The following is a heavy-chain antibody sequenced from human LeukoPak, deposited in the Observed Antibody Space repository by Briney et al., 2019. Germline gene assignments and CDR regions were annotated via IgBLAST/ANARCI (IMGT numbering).Heavy chain of an antibody. CDR3: TRDVREAYDI. D-gene: IGHD3-16*01. CDR1: GFRFGGFW. J-gene: IGHJ3*02. V-gene: IGHV3-7*01. Sequence: RGGSLRLSCEASGFRFGGFWMNWVRQAPGKGPERVANINQGGSEKLYVDSVKGRFTISRDNAKNSLYLQMNSLRVEDTAVYYCTRDVREAYDIWGHGTMVTVSS. CDR2: INQGGSEK.